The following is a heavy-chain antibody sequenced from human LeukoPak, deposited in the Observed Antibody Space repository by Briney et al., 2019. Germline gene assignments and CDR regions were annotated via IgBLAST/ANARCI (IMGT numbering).Heavy chain of an antibody. CDR1: GFIFNHYA. V-gene: IGHV3-33*06. J-gene: IGHJ4*02. Sequence: GGSLRLSCAASGFIFNHYAMHWVRQAPGKGLQWVAVIWSDKSNRFYADSVRGRFTISRDDSRKTVYLQMERLTAEDTAIYYCAKDAQRGFDYSNSLEYWGQGALVTVAS. CDR2: IWSDKSNR. D-gene: IGHD4-11*01. CDR3: AKDAQRGFDYSNSLEY.